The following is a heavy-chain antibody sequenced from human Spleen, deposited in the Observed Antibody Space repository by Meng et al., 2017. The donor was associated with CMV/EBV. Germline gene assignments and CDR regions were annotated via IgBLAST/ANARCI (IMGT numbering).Heavy chain of an antibody. Sequence: SETLSLTCIVSGGSINNYYWSWIRQSPVKGLEWIGYMYYSGSTDYNPSFKSRVTISIDTSKNQLSLKLSSVTAADTAVYYCARDKRGYVFFGPRVFRNGMDVWGQGTTVTVSS. J-gene: IGHJ6*02. D-gene: IGHD5-12*01. CDR3: ARDKRGYVFFGPRVFRNGMDV. V-gene: IGHV4-59*01. CDR1: GGSINNYY. CDR2: MYYSGST.